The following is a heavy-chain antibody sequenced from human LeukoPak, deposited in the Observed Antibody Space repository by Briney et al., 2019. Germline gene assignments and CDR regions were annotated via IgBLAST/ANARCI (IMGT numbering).Heavy chain of an antibody. J-gene: IGHJ6*03. CDR2: INHSGST. CDR1: GGSFSDYY. Sequence: PSETLSLTCAVYGGSFSDYYWSWIRQPPGKGLEWIGEINHSGSTNYNPSLKSRVTISVDTSKNQFSLKLSSVTAADTAVYYCARAWRDSSGWYVDYYYYYMDVWGKGTTVTVSS. V-gene: IGHV4-34*01. CDR3: ARAWRDSSGWYVDYYYYYMDV. D-gene: IGHD6-19*01.